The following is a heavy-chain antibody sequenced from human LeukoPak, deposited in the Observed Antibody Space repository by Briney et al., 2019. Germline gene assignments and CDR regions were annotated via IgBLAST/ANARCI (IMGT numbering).Heavy chain of an antibody. CDR2: IYYSGST. CDR1: GSXISSYY. D-gene: IGHD6-19*01. V-gene: IGHV4-59*01. CDR3: ARAPLIAVAGRGWFDP. J-gene: IGHJ5*02. Sequence: SETLSLTCTVSGSXISSYYWSWIRQPPGKGLEWIGPIYYSGSTNYNPSLKSRVTISVDTSKNQFSLKLSSVAAADTAVYYCARAPLIAVAGRGWFDPWGQGTLVTVSS.